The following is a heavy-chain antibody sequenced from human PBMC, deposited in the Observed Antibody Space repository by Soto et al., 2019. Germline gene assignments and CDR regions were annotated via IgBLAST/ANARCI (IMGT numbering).Heavy chain of an antibody. Sequence: PGGSLRLSCAASGFTFSDYYMSWIRQAPGKGLAWVSYISSSGSTIYYADSVKGRFTISRDNAKNSLYLQMNSLRAEDTAVYYCARVGRGVYDFWSGSGNWFDPWGQGTLVTVSS. CDR2: ISSSGSTI. D-gene: IGHD3-3*01. V-gene: IGHV3-11*01. CDR1: GFTFSDYY. CDR3: ARVGRGVYDFWSGSGNWFDP. J-gene: IGHJ5*02.